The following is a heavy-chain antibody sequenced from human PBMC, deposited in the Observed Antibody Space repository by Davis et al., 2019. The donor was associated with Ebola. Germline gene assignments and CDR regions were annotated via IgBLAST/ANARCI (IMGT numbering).Heavy chain of an antibody. D-gene: IGHD3-16*01. CDR3: ARGNYDYYYGMDV. Sequence: PGGSLRLSCAASGFTFSSYAMSWVRQAPGKGLEWVSAIRRRGGSTYYADSVKGRFTISRDNAKNSLYLQMNSLRDEDTAVYYCARGNYDYYYGMDVWGKGTTVTVSS. CDR2: IRRRGGST. J-gene: IGHJ6*04. CDR1: GFTFSSYA. V-gene: IGHV3-23*01.